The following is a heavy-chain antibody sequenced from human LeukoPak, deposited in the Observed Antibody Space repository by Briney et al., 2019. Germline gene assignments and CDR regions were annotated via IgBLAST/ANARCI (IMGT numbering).Heavy chain of an antibody. CDR1: GFTFSNYA. D-gene: IGHD6-6*01. J-gene: IGHJ5*02. CDR2: ISASGGTT. Sequence: GGSLRLSCVASGFTFSNYAMNWVRQAPGKGLEWVSTISASGGTTYYADSVKGRFTISKDNSKNTLYLQMNSLRAEDTAVYYCAKKKYTSSDWFDPWGQGTLVTVSS. V-gene: IGHV3-23*01. CDR3: AKKKYTSSDWFDP.